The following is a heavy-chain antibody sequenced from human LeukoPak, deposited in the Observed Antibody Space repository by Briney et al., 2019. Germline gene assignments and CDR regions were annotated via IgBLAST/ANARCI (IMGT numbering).Heavy chain of an antibody. CDR3: ARDHFYYFDY. D-gene: IGHD3-3*02. CDR2: VHPNTGAT. V-gene: IGHV1-2*02. CDR1: GYSFTAFY. J-gene: IGHJ4*02. Sequence: ASVKVSCKTSGYSFTAFYIHWVRQAPGQGLEWMGWVHPNTGATNYAQKFQGRVTMTRDTSIGTAYMELSGLTSDDTAVYYCARDHFYYFDYWGQGTLVTVSS.